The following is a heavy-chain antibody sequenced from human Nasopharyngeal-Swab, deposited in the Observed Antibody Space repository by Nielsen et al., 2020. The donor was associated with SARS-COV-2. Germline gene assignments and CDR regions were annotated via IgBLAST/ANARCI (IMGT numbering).Heavy chain of an antibody. J-gene: IGHJ4*02. CDR2: IYYSGST. D-gene: IGHD3-3*01. CDR1: GDSISSSSYY. V-gene: IGHV4-39*01. Sequence: SETLSLTCTVSGDSISSSSYYWGWIRQPPGKGLEWIGSIYYSGSTYYNPSLKSRVTISVDTSKNQFSLKRSSVTAADTAVHYCFGMEWLRGPLDYWGQGTLVTVSS. CDR3: FGMEWLRGPLDY.